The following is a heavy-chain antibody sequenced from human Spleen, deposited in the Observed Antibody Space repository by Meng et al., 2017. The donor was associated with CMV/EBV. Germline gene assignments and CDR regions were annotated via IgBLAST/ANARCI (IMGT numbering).Heavy chain of an antibody. CDR1: GGSISSGDYY. J-gene: IGHJ4*02. CDR2: IYYSGST. Sequence: LRLSCIVSGGSISSGDYYWSWIRQPPGKGLEWIGYIYYSGSTYYNPSLKSRVTISVDTSKNQFSLKLSSVTAADTAVYYCARRVTDYDSSGYLYYFDYWGQGTLVTVSS. V-gene: IGHV4-30-4*08. CDR3: ARRVTDYDSSGYLYYFDY. D-gene: IGHD3-22*01.